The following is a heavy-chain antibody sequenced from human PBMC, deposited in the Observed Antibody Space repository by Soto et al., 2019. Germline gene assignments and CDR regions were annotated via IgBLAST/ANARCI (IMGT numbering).Heavy chain of an antibody. Sequence: QVQLVESGGGVVQPGGSLRLSCGASGFTFSSFSLHWVRQAPGKGLEWLALISYDGSSKYNADSVKGRFTISRENSNNTLYFRLSSLRPEDTAVYYCARTTAVAGTPEFDYWGQGALVTVSS. CDR3: ARTTAVAGTPEFDY. D-gene: IGHD6-19*01. J-gene: IGHJ4*02. CDR1: GFTFSSFS. V-gene: IGHV3-30-3*01. CDR2: ISYDGSSK.